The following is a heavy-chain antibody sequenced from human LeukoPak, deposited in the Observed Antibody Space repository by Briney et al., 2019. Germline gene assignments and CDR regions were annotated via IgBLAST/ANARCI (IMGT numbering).Heavy chain of an antibody. CDR1: GGSISNVGYY. CDR2: IYYSGST. J-gene: IGHJ5*02. V-gene: IGHV4-39*02. Sequence: SETLSLTCTVSGGSISNVGYYWAWIRQPPVKGLEWIVSIYYSGSTNYDPSLKSRLTISVDTSKNHFSLKLTSVTATDTAVYYCARSSAANGPTHNWFDPWGQGTLVTVSS. D-gene: IGHD6-13*01. CDR3: ARSSAANGPTHNWFDP.